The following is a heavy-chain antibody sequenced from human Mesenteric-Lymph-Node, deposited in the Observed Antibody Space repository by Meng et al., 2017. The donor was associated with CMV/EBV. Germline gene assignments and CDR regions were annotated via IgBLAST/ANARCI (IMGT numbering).Heavy chain of an antibody. J-gene: IGHJ4*02. D-gene: IGHD3-10*01. V-gene: IGHV1-2*06. CDR1: FTGYY. Sequence: FTGYYIDWVRQAPGQGLEWMGRINAETGGADYSQKFQGRVTLTSDPSSRTAYMELSTLTSDDTAIYFCARGRNMVRGVLIAILGYWGQGTLVTVSS. CDR2: INAETGGA. CDR3: ARGRNMVRGVLIAILGY.